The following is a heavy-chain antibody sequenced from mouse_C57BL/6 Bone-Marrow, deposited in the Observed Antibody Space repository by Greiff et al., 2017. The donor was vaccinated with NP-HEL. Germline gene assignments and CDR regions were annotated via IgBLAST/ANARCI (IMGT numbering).Heavy chain of an antibody. Sequence: EVQLQQSGPVLVKPGASVKMSCKASGYTFTDYYMNWVKQSHGKSLEWIGVINPYNGGTSYNQKFKGKATLTVDKSSSTAYMELNSLTSEDSAVYYCARSGYYYGSIDYWGQGTTLPVSS. CDR1: GYTFTDYY. V-gene: IGHV1-19*01. CDR2: INPYNGGT. D-gene: IGHD1-1*01. CDR3: ARSGYYYGSIDY. J-gene: IGHJ2*01.